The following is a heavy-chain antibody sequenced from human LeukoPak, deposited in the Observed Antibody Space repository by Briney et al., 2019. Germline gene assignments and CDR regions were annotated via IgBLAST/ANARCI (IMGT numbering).Heavy chain of an antibody. V-gene: IGHV4-59*08. CDR1: GGSISSYY. D-gene: IGHD6-13*01. CDR2: IYYSGST. Sequence: SETLSLTCAVSGGSISSYYWSWIRQPPGKGLEWIGYIYYSGSTNYNPSLKSRVTISVDTSKNQFSLKLSSVTAADTAVYYCARHKGSSWSYYFDYWGQGTLVTVSS. J-gene: IGHJ4*02. CDR3: ARHKGSSWSYYFDY.